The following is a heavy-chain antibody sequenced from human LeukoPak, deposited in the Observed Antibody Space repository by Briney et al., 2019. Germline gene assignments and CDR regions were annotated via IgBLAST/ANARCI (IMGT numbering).Heavy chain of an antibody. CDR2: INAGNGNT. D-gene: IGHD3-10*01. J-gene: IGHJ6*02. Sequence: ASVKVSCKASGYTFTSYAMHWVRQAPGQRLEWMGWINAGNGNTKYSQKSQGRVTITRDTSASTAYMELSSLRSEDTAVYYCARGARGVNGMDVWGQGTTVTVSS. V-gene: IGHV1-3*01. CDR3: ARGARGVNGMDV. CDR1: GYTFTSYA.